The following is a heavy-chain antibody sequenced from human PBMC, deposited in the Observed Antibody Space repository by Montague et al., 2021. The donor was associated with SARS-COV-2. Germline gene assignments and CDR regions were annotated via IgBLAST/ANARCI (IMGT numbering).Heavy chain of an antibody. CDR2: INHSGGT. D-gene: IGHD4-17*01. CDR3: ARSTVTNSPFCFSNKLRPRYNEMDV. CDR1: GGSFSGYY. J-gene: IGHJ6*02. Sequence: SETLSLTCAVYGGSFSGYYLNWIRQPPGKGLEWIGEINHSGGTNYNPSLKSRVTIAVDTSKNQVSLKLTSVTAADTAVFYCARSTVTNSPFCFSNKLRPRYNEMDVWGHGTTVTVSS. V-gene: IGHV4-34*01.